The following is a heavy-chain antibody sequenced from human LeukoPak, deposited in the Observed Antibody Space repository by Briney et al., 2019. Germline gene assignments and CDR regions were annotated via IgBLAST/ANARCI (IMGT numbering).Heavy chain of an antibody. V-gene: IGHV3-7*02. CDR2: INQNGGEK. CDR1: GFTFGSYW. Sequence: PGGSLRLSCAASGFTFGSYWMTWVRQAPGKGLEWVANINQNGGEKHYVDSVKGRFTISRDNAKNSLYLQVKSLRAEDTAVYYCAPDPGWYMDYWGRGSLVTVSS. D-gene: IGHD6-19*01. CDR3: APDPGWYMDY. J-gene: IGHJ4*02.